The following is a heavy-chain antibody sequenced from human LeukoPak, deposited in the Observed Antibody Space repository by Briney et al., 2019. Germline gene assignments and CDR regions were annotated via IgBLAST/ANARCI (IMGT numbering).Heavy chain of an antibody. CDR2: IYHSGST. J-gene: IGHJ3*02. CDR1: GGSISSSNW. D-gene: IGHD3-22*01. V-gene: IGHV4-4*02. CDR3: ARDYYDSITGRTDAFDI. Sequence: SETLSLTCAVSGGSISSSNWWSWVRQPPGKGLEWIGEIYHSGSTNYNPSLKSRVTISVDTSKNQFSLKLSSVTAADTAVYYCARDYYDSITGRTDAFDIWGQGTMVTVSS.